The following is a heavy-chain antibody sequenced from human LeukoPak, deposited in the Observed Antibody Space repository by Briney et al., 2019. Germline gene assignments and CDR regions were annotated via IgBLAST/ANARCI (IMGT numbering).Heavy chain of an antibody. CDR3: VGQAPNIAARFSSVDY. V-gene: IGHV4-39*02. CDR1: GGSISNSSYY. J-gene: IGHJ4*02. CDR2: IDYSGST. D-gene: IGHD6-6*01. Sequence: SETLSLTCTVSGGSISNSSYYWGWIRQPPGKGLEWIGSIDYSGSTHYNSSLKSRVTISVDTSKNHFSLRLSSVTTADTSVYSCVGQAPNIAARFSSVDYWGQGTLVTVSS.